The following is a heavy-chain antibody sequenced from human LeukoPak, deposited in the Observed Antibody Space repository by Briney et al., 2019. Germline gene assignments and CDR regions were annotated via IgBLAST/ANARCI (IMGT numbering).Heavy chain of an antibody. J-gene: IGHJ5*02. V-gene: IGHV1-69*13. CDR2: IIPIFGTA. D-gene: IGHD6-13*01. CDR1: GGTFISYA. Sequence: ASVKVSCKASGGTFISYAISWVRQAPGQGLEWMGGIIPIFGTANYAQKFQGRVTITADEYTSTAYMELSSLRSEDTAVYYCARSSFSPRGIAAAMDWFDPWGQGTLVTVSS. CDR3: ARSSFSPRGIAAAMDWFDP.